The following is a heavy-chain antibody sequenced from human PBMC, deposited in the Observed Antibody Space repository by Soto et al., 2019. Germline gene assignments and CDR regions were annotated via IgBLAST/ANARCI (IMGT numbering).Heavy chain of an antibody. D-gene: IGHD2-2*03. V-gene: IGHV3-7*01. Sequence: EVQLVESGGGLVQPGGSLRLSCAASGFTFSSYWMSWVRQAPGKGLEWVANIKQDGSEKYYVDSVKGRFTISRDNAKNSLYLQMNSLRAEDTAVYYFARDGYCSSTSCYADWFDPWGQGTLVTVSS. CDR3: ARDGYCSSTSCYADWFDP. CDR2: IKQDGSEK. J-gene: IGHJ5*02. CDR1: GFTFSSYW.